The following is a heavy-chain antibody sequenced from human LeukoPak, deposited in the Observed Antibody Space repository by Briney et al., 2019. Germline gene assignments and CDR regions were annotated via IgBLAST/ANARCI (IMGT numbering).Heavy chain of an antibody. J-gene: IGHJ4*02. CDR2: ISGSGGST. Sequence: PGGSLRLSCAASGFTFRSYAVSWVRQAPGKGLEWGSAISGSGGSTYYGDAVKGRFTISRDNSKNTLYLQMNSLRAEDTAVCYCAKDLNTAMATDYWGQGTLVTVSS. D-gene: IGHD5-18*01. V-gene: IGHV3-23*01. CDR1: GFTFRSYA. CDR3: AKDLNTAMATDY.